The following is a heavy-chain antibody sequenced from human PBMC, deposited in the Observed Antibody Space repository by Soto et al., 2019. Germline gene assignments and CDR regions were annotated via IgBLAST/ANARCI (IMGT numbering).Heavy chain of an antibody. D-gene: IGHD1-26*01. CDR3: ARHSSPYSYSDWFDP. Sequence: PSETLSLTCTVSGGSISSSGFHGGWIRQPPGKGLEWIGSISYSGTTYSNPSLKSRVTQSIDTSKNQFSLKLSSVTAADTSVYYCARHSSPYSYSDWFDPWGQGTLVTVSS. CDR1: GGSISSSGFH. CDR2: ISYSGTT. J-gene: IGHJ5*02. V-gene: IGHV4-39*01.